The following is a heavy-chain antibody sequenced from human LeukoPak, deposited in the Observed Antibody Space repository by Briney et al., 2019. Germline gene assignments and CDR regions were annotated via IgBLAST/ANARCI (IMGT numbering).Heavy chain of an antibody. V-gene: IGHV3-30*04. CDR2: ISYDGSNK. D-gene: IGHD5-24*01. Sequence: GGSLRLSRAASGFTFSSYAMHWVRQAPGKGLEWVAVISYDGSNKYYADSVKGRFTISRDNSKNTLYLQMNSLRAEDTAVYYCAKVSRDGYNFGQIDYWGQGTLVTVSS. CDR3: AKVSRDGYNFGQIDY. J-gene: IGHJ4*02. CDR1: GFTFSSYA.